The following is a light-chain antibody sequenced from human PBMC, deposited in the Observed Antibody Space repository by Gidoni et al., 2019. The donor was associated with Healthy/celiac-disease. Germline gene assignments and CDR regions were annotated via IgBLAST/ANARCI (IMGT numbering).Light chain of an antibody. J-gene: IGLJ2*01. CDR3: SSYISSSTPI. CDR2: DVS. CDR1: SSDVGGYNY. Sequence: GSPGQSITISCTGTSSDVGGYNYVSWYQQHPGKAPTLMIYDVSNRPSGVSNRFSGSKSGNTASLTISGLQAEDEADYYCSSYISSSTPIFGGGTKLTVL. V-gene: IGLV2-14*04.